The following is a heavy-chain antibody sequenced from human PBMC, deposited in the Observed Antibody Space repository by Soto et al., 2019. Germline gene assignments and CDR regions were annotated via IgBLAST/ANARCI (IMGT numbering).Heavy chain of an antibody. CDR3: VRVGPGYYDSSGYPQGAFDI. CDR2: ISPYNDNT. D-gene: IGHD3-22*01. CDR1: GYTFIKYG. J-gene: IGHJ3*02. Sequence: ASVKVSCKASGYTFIKYGIAWVRQAPGQGLEWMGWISPYNDNTIYAQKFQGRVTMTADTSTSTVYMELSSLRSEDTAVYYCVRVGPGYYDSSGYPQGAFDIWGQGTMVTVSS. V-gene: IGHV1-18*01.